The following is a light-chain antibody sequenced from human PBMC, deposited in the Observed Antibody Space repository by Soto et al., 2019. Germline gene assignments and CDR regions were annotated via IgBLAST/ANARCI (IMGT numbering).Light chain of an antibody. CDR2: DAS. CDR1: DDISNY. Sequence: DIQMTQSPSSLSASVGDRVTITCQASDDISNYLNWYQQKPGNAPKVLIYDASHLESGVPSRFSGGGSGTEFTFTISSLQAEDIATYYCQQYANLPLTFGPGTKVDIK. J-gene: IGKJ3*01. CDR3: QQYANLPLT. V-gene: IGKV1-33*01.